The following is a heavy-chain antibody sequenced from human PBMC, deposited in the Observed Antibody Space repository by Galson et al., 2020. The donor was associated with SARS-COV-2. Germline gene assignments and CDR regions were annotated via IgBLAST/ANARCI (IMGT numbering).Heavy chain of an antibody. CDR1: GYTFTSYY. D-gene: IGHD4-17*01. Sequence: ASVKVSCKASGYTFTSYYMHWVRQAPGQGLEWMGIINPSGGSTSYTQKFQGIVTMTRDTSTSTVYMELSSLRSEDTAVYYCARDTDYGGPLNWFDPWGQGTLVTLSS. CDR3: ARDTDYGGPLNWFDP. CDR2: INPSGGST. J-gene: IGHJ5*02. V-gene: IGHV1-46*03.